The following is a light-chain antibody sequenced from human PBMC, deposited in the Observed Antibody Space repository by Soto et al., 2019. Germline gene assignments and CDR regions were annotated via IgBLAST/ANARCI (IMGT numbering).Light chain of an antibody. J-gene: IGLJ1*01. CDR3: VARDDSLSGFV. V-gene: IGLV1-47*01. CDR1: SSNIGSNY. Sequence: QSVLTQPPSASGTPGQRVTISCSGSSSNIGSNYVSWYQQLPGTAPRLLIYRNNQRPSGVPDRFSGSKSGTSASLAISGLRSEDEAEYYCVARDDSLSGFVFGTGTKLTVL. CDR2: RNN.